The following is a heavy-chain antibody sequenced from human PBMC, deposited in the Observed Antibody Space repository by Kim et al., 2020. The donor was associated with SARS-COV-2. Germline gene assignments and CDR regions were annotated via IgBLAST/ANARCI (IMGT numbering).Heavy chain of an antibody. Sequence: SVKVSCKASGGTFSTDAISWVRQAPGQGLEWMGGNIPVFGIADYEQKLQGRLTIIADESTSTAYMSQSNLRSEDTAVYYCARSGVGVTEMLEYYFDYWGRGTLVTVSS. J-gene: IGHJ4*02. V-gene: IGHV1-69*13. D-gene: IGHD1-26*01. CDR3: ARSGVGVTEMLEYYFDY. CDR1: GGTFSTDA. CDR2: NIPVFGIA.